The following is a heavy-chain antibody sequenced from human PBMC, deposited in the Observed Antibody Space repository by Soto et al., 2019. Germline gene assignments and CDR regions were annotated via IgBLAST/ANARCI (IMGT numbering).Heavy chain of an antibody. Sequence: QVQLVQSGAEVKKPGSSVKVSCKASGGTFSNYAISWVRQAPRQGLEWMGGIIPIFGTANYAQKFQGRVTITADKSTSTAYMELSSLRSEDTAVYYCARGHVRSSWSTDTNWFDPWGQGTLVTVSS. CDR1: GGTFSNYA. CDR3: ARGHVRSSWSTDTNWFDP. CDR2: IIPIFGTA. V-gene: IGHV1-69*06. J-gene: IGHJ5*02. D-gene: IGHD6-13*01.